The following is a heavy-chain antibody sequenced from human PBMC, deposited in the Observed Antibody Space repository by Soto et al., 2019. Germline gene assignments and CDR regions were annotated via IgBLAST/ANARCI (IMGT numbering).Heavy chain of an antibody. CDR2: ISYTGST. V-gene: IGHV4-59*01. CDR3: ASNGAFDI. Sequence: QVQLQESGPGLVKPSETLSLTCTVSGGSITGYYWSWVRQPPGKGLEWIAYISYTGSTNYNPTLKSRVTISVDTSKTQFSLKLSSVTAADTAVYYCASNGAFDIWGQGTMVTVSS. CDR1: GGSITGYY. J-gene: IGHJ3*02.